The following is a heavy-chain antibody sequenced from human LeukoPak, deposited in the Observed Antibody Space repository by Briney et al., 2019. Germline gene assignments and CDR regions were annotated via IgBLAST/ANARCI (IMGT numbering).Heavy chain of an antibody. CDR2: INHSGST. D-gene: IGHD6-19*01. V-gene: IGHV4-34*01. J-gene: IGHJ4*02. Sequence: PSETLSPTCAVYGGSFSGYYWSWIRQPPGKGLEWIGEINHSGSTNYNPSLKSRVTISVDTSKNQFSLKLSSVTAADTAVYYCAREEQWLEHDYWGQGTLVTVSS. CDR3: AREEQWLEHDY. CDR1: GGSFSGYY.